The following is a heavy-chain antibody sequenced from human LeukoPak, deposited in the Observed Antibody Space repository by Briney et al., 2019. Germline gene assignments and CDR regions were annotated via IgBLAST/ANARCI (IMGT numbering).Heavy chain of an antibody. CDR3: AKTPSDDEDSYGSFDY. CDR2: ISYDGSNK. V-gene: IGHV3-30*18. Sequence: GGSLRLSCAASGFTFSSYGMHWVRQAPAKGLEWVAVISYDGSNKYYADSVKGRFTISRDNSKNTLYLQMNSLRAEDTAVYYCAKTPSDDEDSYGSFDYWGQGTLVTVSS. J-gene: IGHJ4*02. CDR1: GFTFSSYG. D-gene: IGHD5-18*01.